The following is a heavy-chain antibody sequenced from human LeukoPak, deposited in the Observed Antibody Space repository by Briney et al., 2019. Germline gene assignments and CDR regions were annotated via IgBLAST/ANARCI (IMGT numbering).Heavy chain of an antibody. D-gene: IGHD3-22*01. Sequence: GRPPRISTVASGSTGSRYWMCWVRPAPGKRLEIVAKIKKDGGEKYYFDSVEGRFTISRDNAKNSLYLQMNSLRDEDTAVYYCVRVDSSAYNIFDYWGQGTMVTVSS. V-gene: IGHV3-7*04. CDR2: IKKDGGEK. CDR1: GSTGSRYW. CDR3: VRVDSSAYNIFDY. J-gene: IGHJ4*02.